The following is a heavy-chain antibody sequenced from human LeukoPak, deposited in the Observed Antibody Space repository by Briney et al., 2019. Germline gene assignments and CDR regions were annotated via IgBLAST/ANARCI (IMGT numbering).Heavy chain of an antibody. V-gene: IGHV3-7*01. D-gene: IGHD3-9*01. CDR3: ASSLTNDY. CDR2: IKQDGSEK. CDR1: GFTFSDYY. J-gene: IGHJ4*02. Sequence: GGSLRLSCAASGFTFSDYYMSWVRQAPGKGLEWVANIKQDGSEKYYVDSVKGRFTISRDNAKNSLYLQMNSLRAEDTAVYYCASSLTNDYWGQGTLVTVSS.